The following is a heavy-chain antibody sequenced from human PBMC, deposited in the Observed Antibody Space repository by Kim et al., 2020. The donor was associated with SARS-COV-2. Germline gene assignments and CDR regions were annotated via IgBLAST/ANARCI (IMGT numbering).Heavy chain of an antibody. CDR3: ARVGNRAALVWFDP. V-gene: IGHV4-59*13. D-gene: IGHD1-1*01. CDR2: IYYSGST. J-gene: IGHJ5*02. CDR1: GCSISSYY. Sequence: SETLSLTCTVSGCSISSYYWSWIRQPPGKGLEWIGYIYYSGSTNYHPSLKSRVTISVDTSKNQFSLKLSSVTAADTAVYYCARVGNRAALVWFDPWGQGTMVTVSS.